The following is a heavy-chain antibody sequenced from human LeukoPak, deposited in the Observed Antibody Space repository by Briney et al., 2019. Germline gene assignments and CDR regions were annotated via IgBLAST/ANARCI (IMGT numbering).Heavy chain of an antibody. D-gene: IGHD3-10*01. CDR1: GLAFSSSW. CDR3: ARDEPMGSY. V-gene: IGHV3-7*01. J-gene: IGHJ4*02. CDR2: INPDGNKK. Sequence: PGGSLRLSCAVSGLAFSSSWMDWVRQAPGKGLEWVASINPDGNKKYSADSVKGRFTISRNNAENSLYLEMNSLRAEDTAVYYCARDEPMGSYWGQGTLVTVSS.